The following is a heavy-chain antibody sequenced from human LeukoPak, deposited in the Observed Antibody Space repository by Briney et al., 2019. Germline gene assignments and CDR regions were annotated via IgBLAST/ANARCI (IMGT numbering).Heavy chain of an antibody. D-gene: IGHD2-2*01. Sequence: GGSLRLSCEASGFTFTSSAMAWVRLSPGKGLEWVSSISGSGETIHSADSVKGRFSISRDNSKKTLSLHMSSLRAEDTAIYYCAKLVASSNVDYFDFWGQGTLVTVAS. CDR3: AKLVASSNVDYFDF. CDR1: GFTFTSSA. CDR2: ISGSGETI. J-gene: IGHJ4*02. V-gene: IGHV3-23*01.